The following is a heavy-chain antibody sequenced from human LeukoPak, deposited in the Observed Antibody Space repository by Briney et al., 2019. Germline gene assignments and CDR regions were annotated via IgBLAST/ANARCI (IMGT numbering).Heavy chain of an antibody. CDR1: GFTFSSYS. CDR3: ARDQGLYSYGYGTYPNWFDP. V-gene: IGHV3-21*01. D-gene: IGHD5-18*01. Sequence: GGSLRLSCAASGFTFSSYSMNWVRQAPGKGLEWVSSISSSSSYIYYADSAKGRFTISRDNAKNSLYLQMNSLRAEDTAVYYCARDQGLYSYGYGTYPNWFDPWGQGTLVTVSS. CDR2: ISSSSSYI. J-gene: IGHJ5*02.